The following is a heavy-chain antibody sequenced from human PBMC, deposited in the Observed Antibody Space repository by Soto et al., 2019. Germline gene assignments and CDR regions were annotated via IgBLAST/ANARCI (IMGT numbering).Heavy chain of an antibody. CDR3: ARDLRFSSTNYFDF. CDR1: GFLFTDYY. V-gene: IGHV3-11*06. D-gene: IGHD2-8*01. J-gene: IGHJ4*02. CDR2: IDGSSDYT. Sequence: GGSLRLSCTASGFLFTDYYMSWIRQPPGKGLEWLAYIDGSSDYTNSADSVKGRFTISRDNAKNSVFLQMNNLRADDTAVYYCARDLRFSSTNYFDFWGRGTLVTVS.